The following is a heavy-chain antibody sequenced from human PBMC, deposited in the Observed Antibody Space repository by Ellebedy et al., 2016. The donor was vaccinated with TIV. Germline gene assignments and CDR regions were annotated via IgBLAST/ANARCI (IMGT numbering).Heavy chain of an antibody. CDR2: ISNNADTI. Sequence: GESLKISXAASGFTFSDYYMNWLRQAPATGLEWVSYISNNADTIYADSVKGRFTISRDNAKNSVYLQMNSLRAEDTAVYYCTSDTKPYCRGDCWGSPAGYWGQGTLVTVSS. D-gene: IGHD2-21*02. J-gene: IGHJ4*02. CDR3: TSDTKPYCRGDCWGSPAGY. V-gene: IGHV3-11*01. CDR1: GFTFSDYY.